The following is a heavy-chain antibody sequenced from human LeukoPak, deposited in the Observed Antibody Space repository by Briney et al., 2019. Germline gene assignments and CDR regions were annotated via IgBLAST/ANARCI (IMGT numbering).Heavy chain of an antibody. CDR2: IYTSGST. Sequence: PSQTLSLTCTVSGGSISSGSYYWSWIRQPAGKGLEWIGRIYTSGSTNYNPSLKSRVTISVDTSKNQFSLKLSSVTAADTAVYYCARSHFFPKYYYYYMDVWGKGTTVTVSS. V-gene: IGHV4-61*02. CDR1: GGSISSGSYY. CDR3: ARSHFFPKYYYYYMDV. J-gene: IGHJ6*03.